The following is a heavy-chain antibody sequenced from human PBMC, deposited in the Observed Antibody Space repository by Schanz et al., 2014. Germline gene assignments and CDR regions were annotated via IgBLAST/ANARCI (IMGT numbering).Heavy chain of an antibody. V-gene: IGHV3-NL1*01. Sequence: QVQMVESGGGVVQPGRSLRLSCAASGFAFSVYGMHWVRQAPGKGLEWVSSISHSGGSKYYADSVKDRFTVSRDNSKNTLYLQMNSLRAEDTAVYYCAKDPSHGDYDYYFDYWGQGTLVTVSS. CDR3: AKDPSHGDYDYYFDY. CDR2: ISHSGGSK. D-gene: IGHD3-22*01. CDR1: GFAFSVYG. J-gene: IGHJ4*02.